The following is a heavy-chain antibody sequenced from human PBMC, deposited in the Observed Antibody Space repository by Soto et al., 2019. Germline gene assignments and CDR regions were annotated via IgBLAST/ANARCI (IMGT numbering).Heavy chain of an antibody. CDR3: ARVAYYYDSSGYFY. CDR1: GFTFSSFS. CDR2: IGPSSSSI. Sequence: GGSLRLSCAASGFTFSSFSMHWVRQAPGKGLEWVSYIGPSSSSIYYADSVKGRFTISRDNAKNSLYLQMNSLRAEDTAVYYCARVAYYYDSSGYFYWGQGTLVTVSS. V-gene: IGHV3-48*01. D-gene: IGHD3-22*01. J-gene: IGHJ4*02.